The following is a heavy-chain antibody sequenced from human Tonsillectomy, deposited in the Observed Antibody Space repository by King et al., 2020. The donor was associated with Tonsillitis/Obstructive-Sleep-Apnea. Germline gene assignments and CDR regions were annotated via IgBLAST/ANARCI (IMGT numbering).Heavy chain of an antibody. CDR2: ISSSGSTI. CDR1: GFTFSSYE. V-gene: IGHV3-48*03. J-gene: IGHJ1*01. CDR3: AGDSIAMAGGDFQN. Sequence: VQLVESGGGLVQPGGSLRLSCAASGFTFSSYEMNWVRQAPGKGLEWVSYISSSGSTIYYADSVKGRFTIHRNNAKNSLYLQMNSLRAEDTAVYYCAGDSIAMAGGDFQNWGQGTLVTVSS. D-gene: IGHD6-19*01.